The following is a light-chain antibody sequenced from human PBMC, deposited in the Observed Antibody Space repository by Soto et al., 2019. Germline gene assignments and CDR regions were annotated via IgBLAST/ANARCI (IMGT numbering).Light chain of an antibody. CDR2: DAS. CDR3: QQRSIWPWT. Sequence: ESVLTQSPATLSLSPGVRAALSCRARQSVSSYFAWYQQKPGQAPRLLIYDASNRATGIPARFSGSGSGPDFPLTISSLEPGDGAVYYCQQRSIWPWTFGQGTKVEI. V-gene: IGKV3-11*01. J-gene: IGKJ1*01. CDR1: QSVSSY.